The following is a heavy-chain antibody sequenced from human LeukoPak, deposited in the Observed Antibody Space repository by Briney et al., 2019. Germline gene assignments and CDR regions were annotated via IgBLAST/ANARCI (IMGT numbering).Heavy chain of an antibody. V-gene: IGHV1-69*06. Sequence: SAKVSCKASGGTFSSYAISWVRQAPGQGLEWMGAIIPIFGTANYAQKFQGRVTMTEDTSTDTAYMELSSLRSEDTAVYYCATDLLWFGEFAFDYWGQGTLVTVSS. J-gene: IGHJ4*02. D-gene: IGHD3-10*01. CDR2: IIPIFGTA. CDR3: ATDLLWFGEFAFDY. CDR1: GGTFSSYA.